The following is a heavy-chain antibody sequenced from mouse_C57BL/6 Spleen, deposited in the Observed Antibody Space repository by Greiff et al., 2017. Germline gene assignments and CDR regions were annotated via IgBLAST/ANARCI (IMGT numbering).Heavy chain of an antibody. CDR1: GFSLTSYG. CDR3: AKKWGPMGAYSNYRYAMDY. CDR2: IWRGGST. J-gene: IGHJ4*01. V-gene: IGHV2-5*01. Sequence: QVQLQQSGPGLVQPSQSLSITCTVSGFSLTSYGVHWVRQSPGKGLEWLGVIWRGGSTDYNAAFMSRLSITKDNSKSQVFFKMNSLQADDTAIYYCAKKWGPMGAYSNYRYAMDYWGQGTSVTVSS. D-gene: IGHD2-5*01.